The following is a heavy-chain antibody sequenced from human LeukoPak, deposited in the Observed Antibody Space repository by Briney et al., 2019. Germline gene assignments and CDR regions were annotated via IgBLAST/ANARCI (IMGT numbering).Heavy chain of an antibody. CDR2: ISSDGSST. D-gene: IGHD3-9*01. J-gene: IGHJ4*02. V-gene: IGHV3-74*01. CDR1: GFTFSSYW. CDR3: ARPGVLRYFDWLSPFDY. Sequence: GGSLRLSCAASGFTFSSYWMHWVRQAPGQGLVWVSRISSDGSSTNYADSVKGRFTISRDNSKNTLYLQMNSLRAEDTAVYYCARPGVLRYFDWLSPFDYWGQGTLVTVSS.